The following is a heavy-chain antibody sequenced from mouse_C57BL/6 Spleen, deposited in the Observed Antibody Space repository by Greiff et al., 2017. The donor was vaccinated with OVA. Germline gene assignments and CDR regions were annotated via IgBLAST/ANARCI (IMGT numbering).Heavy chain of an antibody. Sequence: VQLQQPGAELVKPGASVKLSCKASGYTFTSYWMQWVKQRPGQGLEWIGEIDPSDSYTNYNQKFKGKATLTVDTSSSTASRQRSSLTSEDSAVYYCARGGSSDYWGQGTTLTVSS. CDR2: IDPSDSYT. D-gene: IGHD1-1*01. CDR3: ARGGSSDY. J-gene: IGHJ2*01. CDR1: GYTFTSYW. V-gene: IGHV1-50*01.